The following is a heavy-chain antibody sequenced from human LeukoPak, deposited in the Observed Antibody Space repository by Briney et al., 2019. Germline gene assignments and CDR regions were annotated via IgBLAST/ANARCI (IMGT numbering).Heavy chain of an antibody. CDR1: GFTLSSYA. D-gene: IGHD3-10*01. J-gene: IGHJ4*02. Sequence: GRSLRLSCAASGFTLSSYAMHWVRQAPGKGLEWVAVISYDGSNKYYADSVKGRFTISRDNSKNTLYLQMNSLRAEDTAVYYCARDRTMVRGVISALHDYWGQGTLVTVSS. CDR2: ISYDGSNK. V-gene: IGHV3-30*04. CDR3: ARDRTMVRGVISALHDY.